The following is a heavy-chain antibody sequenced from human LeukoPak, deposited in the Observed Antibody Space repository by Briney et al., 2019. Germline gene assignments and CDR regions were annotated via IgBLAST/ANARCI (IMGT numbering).Heavy chain of an antibody. CDR1: GGSISGGGYS. CDR3: ARGGAAAVFGA. V-gene: IGHV4-30-2*01. J-gene: IGHJ5*02. D-gene: IGHD6-13*01. Sequence: KTSQTLSLTCAVSGGSISGGGYSWSWIRKPPGKGLEYIGYIYHTGSSYYNPSLRSRVSISVDNSNNQFSLNLSSVTAADTAVYYCARGGAAAVFGAWGQGTLVTVSS. CDR2: IYHTGSS.